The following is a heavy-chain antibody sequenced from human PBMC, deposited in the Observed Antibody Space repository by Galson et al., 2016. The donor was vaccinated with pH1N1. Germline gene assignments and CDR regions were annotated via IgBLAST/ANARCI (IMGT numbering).Heavy chain of an antibody. CDR1: GFTFSSYA. J-gene: IGHJ4*02. CDR3: AKDSGSPMSGSHSDY. D-gene: IGHD1-26*01. CDR2: ISGGGGIT. V-gene: IGHV3-23*01. Sequence: SLRLSCAASGFTFSSYAMSWVRLAPGKGLDWVSVISGGGGITYYTDSVKGRFTISRDNSKNTLYLQMSSLRAEDTAVYYCAKDSGSPMSGSHSDYWGQGTLVTVSS.